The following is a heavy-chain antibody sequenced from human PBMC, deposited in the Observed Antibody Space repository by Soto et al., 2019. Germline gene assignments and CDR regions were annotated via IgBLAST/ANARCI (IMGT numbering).Heavy chain of an antibody. V-gene: IGHV3-21*02. D-gene: IGHD2-8*02. CDR3: ARESTEDFDL. CDR1: GITFSNYA. Sequence: EVQLVESGGGLVKPGGSLRLSCAASGITFSNYAMNWVRQAPGKGLDWVSSTSSSGSHTYYSDSVKGRFTISRDNAKNSLYLQMNSLRVEDTAVYYCARESTEDFDLWGRGTLVTVSS. J-gene: IGHJ2*01. CDR2: TSSSGSHT.